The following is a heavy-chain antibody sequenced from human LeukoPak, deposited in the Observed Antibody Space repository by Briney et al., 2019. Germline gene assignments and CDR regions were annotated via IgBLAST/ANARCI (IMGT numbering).Heavy chain of an antibody. D-gene: IGHD3-10*01. CDR1: GASISSGNYY. Sequence: PSQTLSLTCTVSGASISSGNYYWSWIRQSAGKGLEWIGRIYTSGSTNYNPSLKSRVTISVDTSKNQFSLKLSSVTAADTAVYYCAREPVRKLNAFDIWGQGTMVTVSS. V-gene: IGHV4-61*02. CDR3: AREPVRKLNAFDI. J-gene: IGHJ3*02. CDR2: IYTSGST.